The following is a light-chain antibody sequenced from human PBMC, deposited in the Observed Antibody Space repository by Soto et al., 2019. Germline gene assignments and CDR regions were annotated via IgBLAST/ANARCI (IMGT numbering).Light chain of an antibody. CDR2: DDR. Sequence: SYELTQPPSVSVAPGQTTRITCGENNIGSKSVHWYQQMPGQAPVLVVYDDRDRPSGIPERFSGSNSGNTATLTISRVEAGDEADYYCQVWDSRSDRVVFGGGTKVTVL. CDR3: QVWDSRSDRVV. V-gene: IGLV3-21*02. J-gene: IGLJ2*01. CDR1: NIGSKS.